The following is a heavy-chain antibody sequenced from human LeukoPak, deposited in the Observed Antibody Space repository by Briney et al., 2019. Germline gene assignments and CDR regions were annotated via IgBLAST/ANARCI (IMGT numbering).Heavy chain of an antibody. J-gene: IGHJ4*02. CDR3: ARERGPSYFPADHLFDY. D-gene: IGHD3-9*01. Sequence: PSETLSLTCTVSGGSISNSNYYWGWIRQPPGKGLEWIGSIYYSGTTYYNPSLKSRVTISVDTSKNKFSLSLSSVTAADTAVYFCARERGPSYFPADHLFDYWGQGTLVTASS. CDR1: GGSISNSNYY. V-gene: IGHV4-39*07. CDR2: IYYSGTT.